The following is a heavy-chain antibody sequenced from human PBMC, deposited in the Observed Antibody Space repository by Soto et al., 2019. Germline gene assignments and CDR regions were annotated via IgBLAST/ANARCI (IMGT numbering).Heavy chain of an antibody. V-gene: IGHV1-69*13. J-gene: IGHJ6*02. CDR1: GGTFSSYA. CDR3: ALGWGYYETYYYYYGMDV. CDR2: IIPIFGTA. D-gene: IGHD3-22*01. Sequence: ASVKVSCKASGGTFSSYAISWVRQAPGQGLEWMGGIIPIFGTANYAQKFQGRVTITADESTSTAYMELSSLISDDTAVYYFALGWGYYETYYYYYGMDVWGQGTTVTVSS.